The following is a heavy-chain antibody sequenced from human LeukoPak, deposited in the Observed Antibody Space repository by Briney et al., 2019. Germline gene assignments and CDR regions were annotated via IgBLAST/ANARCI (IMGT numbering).Heavy chain of an antibody. J-gene: IGHJ4*02. CDR2: IILIFGTE. CDR3: ARVGYYDSSGYLEIDY. CDR1: GGTFSIYS. V-gene: IGHV1-69*01. Sequence: SVTVSFKASGGTFSIYSISWVRQAPGQGLEWMGGIILIFGTENYAQEFQGRVTSTADESTSTDYMELSSLRSEDTAVYYCARVGYYDSSGYLEIDYWGQGTLVTVSS. D-gene: IGHD3-22*01.